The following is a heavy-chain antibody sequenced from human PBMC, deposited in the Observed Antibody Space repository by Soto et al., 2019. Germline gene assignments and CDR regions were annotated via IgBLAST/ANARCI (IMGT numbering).Heavy chain of an antibody. J-gene: IGHJ5*02. Sequence: SETLSLTCAVYGGSFSGYYWSWIRQPPGKGLEWIGEINHSGSTNYNPSLKSRVTISVDTSKNQFSLKLSSVTAADTAVYYCARGLSDTAMPRGNWFDPWGQGTLVTV. CDR2: INHSGST. CDR3: ARGLSDTAMPRGNWFDP. CDR1: GGSFSGYY. D-gene: IGHD5-18*01. V-gene: IGHV4-34*01.